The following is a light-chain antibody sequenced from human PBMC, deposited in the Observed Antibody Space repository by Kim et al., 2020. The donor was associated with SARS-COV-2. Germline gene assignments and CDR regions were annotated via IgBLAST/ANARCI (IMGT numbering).Light chain of an antibody. J-gene: IGLJ2*01. Sequence: KTVTISCTRSSGSIASNYVQWYQQRPGSAPTTVIYEDNQRPSGVPDRFSGSIDSSSNSASLTISGLKTEDEADYYCQSYDSSNHVVFGGGTQLPS. CDR1: SGSIASNY. V-gene: IGLV6-57*03. CDR2: EDN. CDR3: QSYDSSNHVV.